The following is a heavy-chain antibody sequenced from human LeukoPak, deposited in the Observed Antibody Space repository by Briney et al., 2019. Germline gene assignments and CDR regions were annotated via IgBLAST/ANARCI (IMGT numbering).Heavy chain of an antibody. V-gene: IGHV4-39*01. Sequence: SETLSLTCTVSGVSISSSYSYWGWIRQPPGMGLEWIGSIYYTGNTYYNASLKSQVSISIDTSKNQFSLKLTSVTAADTAVYYCARSYGYNYGYDYWGQGTLVTVSS. J-gene: IGHJ4*02. CDR1: GVSISSSYSY. CDR2: IYYTGNT. CDR3: ARSYGYNYGYDY. D-gene: IGHD5-18*01.